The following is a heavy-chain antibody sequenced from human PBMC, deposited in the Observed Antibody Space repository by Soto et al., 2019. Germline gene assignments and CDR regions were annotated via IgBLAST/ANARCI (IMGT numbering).Heavy chain of an antibody. CDR3: ARAQLEPPYADDY. J-gene: IGHJ4*02. CDR1: DGSFSTYY. Sequence: SETLSLTCAVYDGSFSTYYWSWIRQPPGKGLEWIGEINHSGSTNYNPSLKSRVTISVDTSKNQFSLKVNSVTAADTAVYYCARAQLEPPYADDYWGQGIQVTVSS. D-gene: IGHD1-1*01. CDR2: INHSGST. V-gene: IGHV4-34*01.